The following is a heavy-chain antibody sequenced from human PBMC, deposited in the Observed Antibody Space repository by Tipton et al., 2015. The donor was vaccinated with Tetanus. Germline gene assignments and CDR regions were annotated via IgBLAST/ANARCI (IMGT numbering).Heavy chain of an antibody. CDR2: TYYRSEWYY. J-gene: IGHJ4*02. V-gene: IGHV6-1*01. CDR3: ARSRGGDLDC. D-gene: IGHD4-17*01. CDR1: GDSVPGNSAA. Sequence: GLVKPSQTLSLTCAISGDSVPGNSAAWNWIRQSPSRGLEWLGRTYYRSEWYYDYAVSVKSRITINPDTSKNQPSLQLNSVTPDDTAVYYCARSRGGDLDCWGQGTLVTVSS.